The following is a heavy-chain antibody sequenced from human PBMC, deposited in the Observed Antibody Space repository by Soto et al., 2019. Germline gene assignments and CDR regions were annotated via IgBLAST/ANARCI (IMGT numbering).Heavy chain of an antibody. CDR2: IYYSGST. CDR1: GGSISSYY. Sequence: SETLSLTCTVSGGSISSYYWSWIRQPPGKGLEWIGYIYYSGSTNYNPSLKSRVTISVDTSKNQFSLKLSSVTAADTAVYYCARTYDSSGYPTYFDYWGQGTLVTVSS. D-gene: IGHD3-22*01. CDR3: ARTYDSSGYPTYFDY. J-gene: IGHJ4*02. V-gene: IGHV4-59*01.